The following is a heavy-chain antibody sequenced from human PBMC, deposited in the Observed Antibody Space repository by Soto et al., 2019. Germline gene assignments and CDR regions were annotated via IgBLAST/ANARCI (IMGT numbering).Heavy chain of an antibody. V-gene: IGHV4-4*02. CDR3: ARDAAVAGETDRFDS. Sequence: SETLSLTCTVSSGSIKTDVWWSWLRRPPGKGLEWIGEIYQNGHTNYNPSLKSRVTMSVDKSKNQFSLMLTSVTAADTAMYYCARDAAVAGETDRFDSWGQGILVTVSS. D-gene: IGHD6-19*01. CDR1: SGSIKTDVW. CDR2: IYQNGHT. J-gene: IGHJ4*02.